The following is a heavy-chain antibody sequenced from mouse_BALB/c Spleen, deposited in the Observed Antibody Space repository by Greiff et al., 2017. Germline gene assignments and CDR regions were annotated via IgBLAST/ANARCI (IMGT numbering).Heavy chain of an antibody. CDR1: GFDFSRYW. Sequence: EVKLMESGGGLVQPGGSLKLSCAASGFDFSRYWMSWVRQAPGKGLEWIGEINPDSSTINYTPSLKDKFIISRDNAKNTLYLQMSKVRSEDTALYYCAYDFAWFAYWGQGTLVTVSA. D-gene: IGHD2-4*01. V-gene: IGHV4-1*02. CDR3: AYDFAWFAY. J-gene: IGHJ3*01. CDR2: INPDSSTI.